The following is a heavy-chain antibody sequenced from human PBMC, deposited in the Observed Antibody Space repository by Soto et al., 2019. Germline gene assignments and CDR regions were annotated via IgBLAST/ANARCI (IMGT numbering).Heavy chain of an antibody. D-gene: IGHD2-21*01. Sequence: PSETLSLTCAFYGGSFSGYYWSLIRQPPGKGLEWIGEINHSGSTNYNPSLKSRVTISVDTSKNQFSLKLSSVTAGDTAVYYGAIFPSGVAVIHAFDIWGQGTMVTVSS. CDR2: INHSGST. CDR3: AIFPSGVAVIHAFDI. J-gene: IGHJ3*02. CDR1: GGSFSGYY. V-gene: IGHV4-34*01.